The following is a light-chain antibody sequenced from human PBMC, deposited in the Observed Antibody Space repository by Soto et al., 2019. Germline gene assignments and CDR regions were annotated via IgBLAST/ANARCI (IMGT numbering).Light chain of an antibody. CDR1: SSDVGGYNY. Sequence: QSVLTQPASVSGSPGQSITISCTGTSSDVGGYNYVSWYQQHPGKAPKLMIYDVNNRPSGVSNRFSGSKSGNTASLTISGLQAEDEADYYCSSSTSSSTLVFGGGTKVTV. CDR2: DVN. J-gene: IGLJ2*01. CDR3: SSSTSSSTLV. V-gene: IGLV2-14*01.